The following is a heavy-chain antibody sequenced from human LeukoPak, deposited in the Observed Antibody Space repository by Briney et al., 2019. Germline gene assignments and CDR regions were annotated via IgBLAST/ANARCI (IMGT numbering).Heavy chain of an antibody. CDR2: ISTYNGNT. D-gene: IGHD6-19*01. CDR3: ARSSLAVAGSVFDY. V-gene: IGHV1-18*01. CDR1: GYTFTSYG. Sequence: ASVKVSCKASGYTFTSYGISWVRQAPGQGLEWMGWISTYNGNTHYAQKLLGRVTMTTDTSTSTAYMELRSLRSDDTAVYYCARSSLAVAGSVFDYWGQGTLVTVSS. J-gene: IGHJ4*02.